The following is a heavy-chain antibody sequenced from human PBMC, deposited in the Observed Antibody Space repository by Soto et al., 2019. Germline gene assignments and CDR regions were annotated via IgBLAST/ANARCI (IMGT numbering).Heavy chain of an antibody. D-gene: IGHD2-15*01. CDR1: GYTFASYY. V-gene: IGHV1-46*03. Sequence: GASVKVSCKASGYTFASYYMHWVRQAPGQGLEWMGIINPSGGSTSYAQKFQGRVTMTRDTSTSTVYMELSSLRSEDTAVYYCARDGPAPIVVVEEYYMDVWGKGTTVTVSS. CDR3: ARDGPAPIVVVEEYYMDV. CDR2: INPSGGST. J-gene: IGHJ6*03.